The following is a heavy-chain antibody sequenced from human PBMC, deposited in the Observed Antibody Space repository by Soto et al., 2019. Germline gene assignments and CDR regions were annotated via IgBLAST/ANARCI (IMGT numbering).Heavy chain of an antibody. Sequence: PGGSLRLSCSASGFTFSSYAMHWVRQAPGKGLEYVSAISSNGGSTYYADSVKGRFTISRDNSKNTLYLQMSSLRAEDTAVYYCVKGNPTMVRGVNGDDWGQRTLVTVSS. J-gene: IGHJ4*02. CDR3: VKGNPTMVRGVNGDD. V-gene: IGHV3-64D*08. CDR2: ISSNGGST. D-gene: IGHD3-10*01. CDR1: GFTFSSYA.